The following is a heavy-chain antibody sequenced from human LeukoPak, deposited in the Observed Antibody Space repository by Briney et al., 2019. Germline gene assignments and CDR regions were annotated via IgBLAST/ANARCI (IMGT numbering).Heavy chain of an antibody. D-gene: IGHD6-13*01. J-gene: IGHJ4*02. V-gene: IGHV1-46*01. CDR3: ARETGSSWYHY. CDR1: GYTFTSYY. Sequence: ASVTVSCMASGYTFTSYYMHWLRQAPGQGLEWMGIINPSGGSTSYAQKFQGRVTMTRDMSTSTVYMELSSLRSEDTAVYYCARETGSSWYHYWGQGTLVTVSS. CDR2: INPSGGST.